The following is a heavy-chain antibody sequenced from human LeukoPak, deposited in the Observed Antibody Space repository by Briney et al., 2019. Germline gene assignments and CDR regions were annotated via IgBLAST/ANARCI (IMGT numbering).Heavy chain of an antibody. D-gene: IGHD1-7*01. V-gene: IGHV3-23*01. CDR3: AEMTEGNYGQGYFDY. Sequence: GGSLRLSCAASGFTFSTYAMSWVRQAPGKGLEWVSGISGSGSSTFDADSVKGRFTISRDNSKNTLFLQMNSLRAEDTAAYYCAEMTEGNYGQGYFDYWGQGTLVTVSS. CDR1: GFTFSTYA. CDR2: ISGSGSST. J-gene: IGHJ4*02.